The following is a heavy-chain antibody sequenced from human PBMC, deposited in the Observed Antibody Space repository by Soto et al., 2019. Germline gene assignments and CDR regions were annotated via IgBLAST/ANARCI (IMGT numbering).Heavy chain of an antibody. J-gene: IGHJ4*02. CDR3: ARAPHYYDSSGYYYDPFDY. CDR1: GYTFTSYG. CDR2: ISAYNGNT. D-gene: IGHD3-22*01. V-gene: IGHV1-18*01. Sequence: ASVKVSCKASGYTFTSYGISWVRQAPGQGLEWMGWISAYNGNTNYAQKLQGRVTMTTDTSTSTAYMELRSLRSDDTAVYYCARAPHYYDSSGYYYDPFDYWGQGTLVTVSS.